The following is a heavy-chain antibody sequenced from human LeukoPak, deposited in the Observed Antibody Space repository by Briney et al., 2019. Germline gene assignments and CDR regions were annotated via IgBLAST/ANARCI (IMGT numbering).Heavy chain of an antibody. CDR2: IYSGGNT. CDR3: ARGRPNWYFDL. CDR1: GFTVLGNY. V-gene: IGHV3-53*01. Sequence: GGSLRLSCAASGFTVLGNYMSWVRQAPGRGLDWVSIIYSGGNTYYADSVKGRFTISRDNSKNTLYLQMNSLRAEDTAMYYSARGRPNWYFDLWGRGTLVTVSS. J-gene: IGHJ2*01.